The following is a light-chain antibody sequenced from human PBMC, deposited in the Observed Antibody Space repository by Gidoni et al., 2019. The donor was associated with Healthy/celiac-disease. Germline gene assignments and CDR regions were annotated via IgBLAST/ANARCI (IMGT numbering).Light chain of an antibody. J-gene: IGKJ4*01. V-gene: IGKV3-15*01. CDR1: QSVSSN. CDR2: GAS. Sequence: EIVMPQSPATLSRSPGETATFTCRASQSVSSNLAWYQQKPGQAPRLLIYGASTRATGIPARFSGSGSGTEFTLTISSLQSEDFAVYYCQQYNNWPPLTFGGGTKVEIK. CDR3: QQYNNWPPLT.